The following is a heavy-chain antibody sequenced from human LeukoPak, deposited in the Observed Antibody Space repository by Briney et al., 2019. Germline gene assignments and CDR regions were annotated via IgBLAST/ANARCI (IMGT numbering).Heavy chain of an antibody. Sequence: PGGSLRLSCAASGVTLSPYGMHWVRQAPGKGLEWVAVISDEGGTQHYADSVKGRFIISRDNPRNTLYLQMNILRTEDTAVYYCAKEGTPQVSTWYDLWGQGTQVIVSS. CDR2: ISDEGGTQ. CDR3: AKEGTPQVSTWYDL. V-gene: IGHV3-30*18. D-gene: IGHD3-10*01. J-gene: IGHJ5*02. CDR1: GVTLSPYG.